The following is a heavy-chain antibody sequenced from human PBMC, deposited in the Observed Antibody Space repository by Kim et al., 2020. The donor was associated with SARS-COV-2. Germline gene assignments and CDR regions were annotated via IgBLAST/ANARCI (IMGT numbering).Heavy chain of an antibody. CDR2: ISGSGGST. J-gene: IGHJ4*02. V-gene: IGHV3-23*01. CDR3: AKPEGSFDWLLGKYGYYFDY. D-gene: IGHD3-9*01. Sequence: GGSLRLSCAASGFTFSSYAMSWVRQAPGKGLEWVSAISGSGGSTYYADSVKGRFTISRDNSKNTLYLQMNSLRAEDTAVYYCAKPEGSFDWLLGKYGYYFDYWGQGTLVTVSS. CDR1: GFTFSSYA.